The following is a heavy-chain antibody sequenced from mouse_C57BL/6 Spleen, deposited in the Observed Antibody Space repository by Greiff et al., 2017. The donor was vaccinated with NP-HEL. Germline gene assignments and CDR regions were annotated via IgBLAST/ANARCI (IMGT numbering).Heavy chain of an antibody. J-gene: IGHJ3*01. CDR3: ARVDYDAFAY. V-gene: IGHV5-16*01. Sequence: EVQLVESEGGLVQPGSSMKLSCTASGFTFSDYYMAWVRQVPEKGLEWVANINYDGSSTYYLDSLKSRFIISRDNAKNILYLQMSSLKSEDTATYYCARVDYDAFAYWGQGTLVTVSA. CDR2: INYDGSST. D-gene: IGHD2-4*01. CDR1: GFTFSDYY.